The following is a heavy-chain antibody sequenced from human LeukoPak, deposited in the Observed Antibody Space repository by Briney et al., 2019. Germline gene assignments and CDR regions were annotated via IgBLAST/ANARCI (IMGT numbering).Heavy chain of an antibody. J-gene: IGHJ4*02. Sequence: SETLSLTCTVSGGSISSSSYYWGWIRQPPGKGLEWIGSIYYSGSTYYNPSLKSRVTISVDTSKNQFSLKLSSVTAADTAVYYCARQGTTRVTRYDYWGQGTLVTVSS. D-gene: IGHD4-11*01. CDR3: ARQGTTRVTRYDY. CDR2: IYYSGST. CDR1: GGSISSSSYY. V-gene: IGHV4-39*01.